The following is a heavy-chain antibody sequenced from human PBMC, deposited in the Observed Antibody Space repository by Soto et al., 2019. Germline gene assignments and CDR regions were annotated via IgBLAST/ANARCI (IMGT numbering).Heavy chain of an antibody. J-gene: IGHJ4*02. D-gene: IGHD2-21*01. CDR3: ARSPYCGTECNSGYLDF. V-gene: IGHV3-53*01. Sequence: EVQLVESGGGLIQPGGSLRLSCATSGFVVSRNYMHWVRQAPGKGLEWVAVMYSDGKTYYAESVKGRFTISRDNSKRTVFLHMKSLTAEDTAVYYCARSPYCGTECNSGYLDFWGQGSLVTVSS. CDR1: GFVVSRNY. CDR2: MYSDGKT.